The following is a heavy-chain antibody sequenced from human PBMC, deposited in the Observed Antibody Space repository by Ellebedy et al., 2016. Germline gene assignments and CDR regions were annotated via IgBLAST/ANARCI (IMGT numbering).Heavy chain of an antibody. CDR1: GFNFNTYF. J-gene: IGHJ4*02. V-gene: IGHV3-23*01. CDR3: RQGHYADL. Sequence: GESLKISXTASGFNFNTYFMSWVRQAPGKGLEWVSMISAGSDTTRFADSVKGRFTISRDSSKNTVYLRMNNLRAEDTAVYYCRQGHYADLWGQGTLVTVSS. D-gene: IGHD4-17*01. CDR2: ISAGSDTT.